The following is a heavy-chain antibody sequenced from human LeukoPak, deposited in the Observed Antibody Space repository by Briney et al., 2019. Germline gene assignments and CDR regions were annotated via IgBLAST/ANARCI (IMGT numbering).Heavy chain of an antibody. D-gene: IGHD2-15*01. J-gene: IGHJ4*02. CDR3: AKDALVVVSRYYFDY. Sequence: PGGSLRLSCAASEFTLSSYDMHWVRQAPGKGLEWVSGINWNGGSTNYADSVKGRFTISRDNAKNSLYLQINSLRAEDTALYCCAKDALVVVSRYYFDYWGQGTLVTVSS. CDR1: EFTLSSYD. CDR2: INWNGGST. V-gene: IGHV3-20*04.